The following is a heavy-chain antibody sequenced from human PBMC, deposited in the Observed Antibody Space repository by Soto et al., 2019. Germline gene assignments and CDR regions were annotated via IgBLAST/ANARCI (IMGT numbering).Heavy chain of an antibody. J-gene: IGHJ5*02. V-gene: IGHV3-30-3*01. Sequence: GGSLRLSCAASGFTFSSYAMHWVRQAPGKGLEWVAVISYDGSNKYYADSVKGRFTISRDNSKNTQYQQMNSLRAEDKSVYYCARGGADYGANNWFDPWGQGTLVTVSS. CDR2: ISYDGSNK. CDR3: ARGGADYGANNWFDP. CDR1: GFTFSSYA. D-gene: IGHD4-17*01.